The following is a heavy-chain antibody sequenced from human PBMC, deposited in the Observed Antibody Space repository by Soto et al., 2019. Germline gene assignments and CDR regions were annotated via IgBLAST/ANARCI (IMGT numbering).Heavy chain of an antibody. V-gene: IGHV3-21*01. J-gene: IGHJ5*02. Sequence: SLRLSCAASGFTFSSYSMNWVRQAPGKGLEWVSSISGSSSYIYYADSVKGRFTISRDNAKNSLYLQMNSLRAEDTAVYYCARDVTSSTYYYLSPGGFDPWGQGTLVTVSS. CDR3: ARDVTSSTYYYLSPGGFDP. CDR1: GFTFSSYS. D-gene: IGHD3-22*01. CDR2: ISGSSSYI.